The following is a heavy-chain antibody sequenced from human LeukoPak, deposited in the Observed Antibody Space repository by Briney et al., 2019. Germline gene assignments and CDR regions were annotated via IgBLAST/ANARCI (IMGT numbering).Heavy chain of an antibody. J-gene: IGHJ4*02. CDR2: IYYSGNS. D-gene: IGHD5-12*01. Sequence: SETLSLTCTVSGGSISSYYRSWIRQPLGKGLEWIGYIYYSGNSNYNPSLKSRVTVSVDMSKNQFSLKLSSVTAADTAVYYCARGPLDSGYTYFDDWGQGTLVTVSS. V-gene: IGHV4-59*01. CDR1: GGSISSYY. CDR3: ARGPLDSGYTYFDD.